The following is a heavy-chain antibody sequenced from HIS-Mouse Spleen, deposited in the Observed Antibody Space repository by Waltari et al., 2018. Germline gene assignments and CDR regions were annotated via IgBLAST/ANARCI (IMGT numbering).Heavy chain of an antibody. D-gene: IGHD6-13*01. CDR1: VFTFSSYG. Sequence: QVQLVESGGGVVQPGRSLRLSCAASVFTFSSYGMHWFRQAPGKGLEWVAVISYDGSNKYYADSVKGRFTISRDNSKNTLYLQMNSLRAEDTAVYYCAKEYSSSHNWFDPWGQGTLVTVSS. J-gene: IGHJ5*02. V-gene: IGHV3-30*18. CDR2: ISYDGSNK. CDR3: AKEYSSSHNWFDP.